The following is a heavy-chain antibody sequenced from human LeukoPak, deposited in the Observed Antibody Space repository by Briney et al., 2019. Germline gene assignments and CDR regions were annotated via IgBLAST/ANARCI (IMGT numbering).Heavy chain of an antibody. CDR1: AGNFSSYA. J-gene: IGHJ5*02. V-gene: IGHV1-69*04. CDR2: ILPILGIA. Sequence: SVTVSCKASAGNFSSYAISWMRQAPGQGLELMGRILPILGIANYAQKFQGRVTITADKSTSTAYMALSSLRSDDTAMYCCARGRDWFDPWGQGTLVTVSS. CDR3: ARGRDWFDP.